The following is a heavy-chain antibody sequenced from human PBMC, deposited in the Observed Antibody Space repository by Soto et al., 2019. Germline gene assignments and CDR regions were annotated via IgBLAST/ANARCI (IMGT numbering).Heavy chain of an antibody. CDR3: ARDTSGSSLNCLDV. CDR1: GSAITRYY. CDR2: INPGGGSA. Sequence: QVDLVQSGAEVKKPGASVTISCKASGSAITRYYIHWVRQAPGRGLEWMGIINPGGGSASYAQKFQDRVTIDKDTSTGTVYMDLRSLRTEDTAVYYCARDTSGSSLNCLDVWGQGTTVNVSS. D-gene: IGHD5-12*01. J-gene: IGHJ6*02. V-gene: IGHV1-46*01.